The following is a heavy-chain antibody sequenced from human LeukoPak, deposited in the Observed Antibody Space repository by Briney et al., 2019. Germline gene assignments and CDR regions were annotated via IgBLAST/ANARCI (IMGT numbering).Heavy chain of an antibody. CDR3: AKHLGDSEYYGMDV. D-gene: IGHD3-16*01. V-gene: IGHV3-23*01. J-gene: IGHJ6*02. CDR2: IGGSGGRT. Sequence: GGSLRLSCAASGFTFSSYAMSWVRQAPGKGLEWVSTIGGSGGRTYYADSVKGRFTSSRDRSENTPYLQMNSLRAEDTAVYYCAKHLGDSEYYGMDVWGQGTSVTVSS. CDR1: GFTFSSYA.